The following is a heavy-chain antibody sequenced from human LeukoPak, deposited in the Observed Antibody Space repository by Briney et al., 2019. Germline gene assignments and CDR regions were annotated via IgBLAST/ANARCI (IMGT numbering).Heavy chain of an antibody. CDR2: INPIGTT. Sequence: PSETLSLTCTVSGDSINSGSYYWTWIRQPAGQGLEWIGRINPIGTTDYNPSLKSRVTISVDTSKNQFSLKLSSVTAADTAVYYCARDRSGYYNPYYFDYWGQGTLVTVSS. CDR3: ARDRSGYYNPYYFDY. V-gene: IGHV4-61*02. J-gene: IGHJ4*02. D-gene: IGHD3-3*01. CDR1: GDSINSGSYY.